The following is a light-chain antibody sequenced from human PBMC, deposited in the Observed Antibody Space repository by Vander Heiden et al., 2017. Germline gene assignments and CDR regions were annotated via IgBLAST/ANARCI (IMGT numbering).Light chain of an antibody. CDR3: QHGDSTLPCT. CDR2: AAS. V-gene: IGKV1-39*01. Sequence: DIQMTQSPSSLSASVGDRVTITCRASQSISSYLNWYQQKPGKAPKLLIYAASSLQSGVPSRFSGNGYGTYFTLTSSRLQPEDFAAYYCQHGDSTLPCTFGQGTKLEIK. CDR1: QSISSY. J-gene: IGKJ2*02.